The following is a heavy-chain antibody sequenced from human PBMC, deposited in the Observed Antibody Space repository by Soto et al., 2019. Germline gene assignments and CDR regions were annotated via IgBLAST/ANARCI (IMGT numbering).Heavy chain of an antibody. D-gene: IGHD2-15*01. Sequence: SETLSLTCTVSGGSIGGYYWSWIRQPAGKGLEWIGRMYNSERTNYNPSLKSRVTMSMDTSKNQFSLRLTSVTAADTAVYYCAGIVVAAQFDPWGQGTLVTVSS. CDR1: GGSIGGYY. V-gene: IGHV4-4*07. CDR2: MYNSERT. CDR3: AGIVVAAQFDP. J-gene: IGHJ5*02.